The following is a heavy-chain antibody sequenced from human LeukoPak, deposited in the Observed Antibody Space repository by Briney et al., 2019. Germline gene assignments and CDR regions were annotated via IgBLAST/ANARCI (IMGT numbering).Heavy chain of an antibody. CDR3: ARHGPIGAAAGTGWFDP. V-gene: IGHV4-39*01. CDR1: GGSTSSSSYY. CDR2: IYYSGST. D-gene: IGHD6-13*01. J-gene: IGHJ5*02. Sequence: KASETLSLTCTVSGGSTSSSSYYWGWIRQPPGKGLEWIGSIYYSGSTYYNPSLKSRVTISVDTSKNQFSLKLSSVTAADTAVYYCARHGPIGAAAGTGWFDPWGQGTLVTVSS.